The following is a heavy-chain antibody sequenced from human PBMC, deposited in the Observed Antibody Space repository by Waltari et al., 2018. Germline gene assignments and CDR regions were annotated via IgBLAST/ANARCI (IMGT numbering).Heavy chain of an antibody. J-gene: IGHJ4*02. V-gene: IGHV4-38-2*01. CDR2: IYHSGST. CDR3: ARVRVVADLTFDY. CDR1: GYSISHGSY. Sequence: QVQLPESGPGLVKPSGTLSLTCAFSGYSISHGSYWGWIRQPPGKGLEWIGRIYHSGSTDYNPYFKSRVTISVDTSKNQFALKLSSVTAADTAVYYCARVRVVADLTFDYWGQGTLVTVSS. D-gene: IGHD2-21*01.